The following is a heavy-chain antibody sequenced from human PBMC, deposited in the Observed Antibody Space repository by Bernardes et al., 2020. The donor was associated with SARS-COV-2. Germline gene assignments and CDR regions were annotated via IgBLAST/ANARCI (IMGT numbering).Heavy chain of an antibody. V-gene: IGHV4-59*01. CDR2: IYYSGST. D-gene: IGHD1-20*01. Sequence: SETLSLTCTVSGGSISSYYWSWIRQPPGKGLEWIGYIYYSGSTNYNPSLKSRVTISVDTSKNQFSLKLSSVTAADTAVYYCARDRGYNWNYYYYYGMDVWSQGTTVTVSS. CDR1: GGSISSYY. CDR3: ARDRGYNWNYYYYYGMDV. J-gene: IGHJ6*02.